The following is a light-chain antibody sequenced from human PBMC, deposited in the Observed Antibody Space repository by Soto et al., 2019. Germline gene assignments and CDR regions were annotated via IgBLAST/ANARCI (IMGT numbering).Light chain of an antibody. J-gene: IGLJ1*01. CDR2: EVS. V-gene: IGLV2-14*01. CDR3: SSFTSTSTFV. Sequence: SVLTQPASVSGSPGQSITMSCTGTSNDVGGYNYVSWFQQHPGKAPKLLIFEVSNRPSGVSHRFSGSKSGNTASLTISGLQAEDEADYYCSSFTSTSTFVFGSGTKVTVL. CDR1: SNDVGGYNY.